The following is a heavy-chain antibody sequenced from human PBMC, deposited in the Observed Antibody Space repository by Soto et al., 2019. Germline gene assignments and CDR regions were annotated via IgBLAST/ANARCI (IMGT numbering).Heavy chain of an antibody. CDR1: GGSISSGDYY. D-gene: IGHD3-22*01. CDR3: ARDYYDSSGPMPGAFDI. CDR2: IYYSGST. J-gene: IGHJ3*02. V-gene: IGHV4-30-4*01. Sequence: SETLSLTCTVSGGSISSGDYYWSWIRQPPGKGLEWIGYIYYSGSTYYNPSLKSRVTISVDTSKNQFSLKLSSVTAADTAVYYCARDYYDSSGPMPGAFDIWGQGTTVTVSS.